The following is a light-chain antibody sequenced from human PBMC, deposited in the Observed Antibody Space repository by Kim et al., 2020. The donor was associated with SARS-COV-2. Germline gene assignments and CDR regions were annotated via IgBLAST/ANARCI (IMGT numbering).Light chain of an antibody. CDR2: GPS. CDR1: QTISSSY. J-gene: IGKJ2*01. CDR3: QQFDGLSFT. Sequence: DNVLTQSPGTLSLSPGERATLSCRGSQTISSSYLAWYQQRPGQAPRLLIYGPSTRASGIPDRFSGSGSGTDFTLTINRLEPEDSAVYYCQQFDGLSFTFGQGTKLEI. V-gene: IGKV3-20*01.